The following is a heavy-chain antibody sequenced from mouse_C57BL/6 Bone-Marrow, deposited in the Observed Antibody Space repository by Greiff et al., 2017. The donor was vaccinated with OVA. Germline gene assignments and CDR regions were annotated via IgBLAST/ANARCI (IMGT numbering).Heavy chain of an antibody. J-gene: IGHJ3*01. CDR3: TPYYSNYLFAY. V-gene: IGHV14-1*01. CDR2: IDPEDGDT. D-gene: IGHD2-5*01. CDR1: GFNIKDYY. Sequence: EVQLQESGAELVRPGASVKLSCTASGFNIKDYYMHWVKQRPEQGLEWIGRIDPEDGDTEYAPKFQGKATMTADTSSNTAYLQLSSLTSEDTAVYYCTPYYSNYLFAYWGQGTLVTVSA.